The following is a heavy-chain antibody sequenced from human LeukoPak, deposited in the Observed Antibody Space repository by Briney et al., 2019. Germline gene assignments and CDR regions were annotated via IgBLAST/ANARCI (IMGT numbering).Heavy chain of an antibody. J-gene: IGHJ4*02. D-gene: IGHD1-20*01. CDR3: STLTSRGLSDS. CDR2: IKSKADGETI. V-gene: IGHV3-15*07. Sequence: GGSLRLSCAASGFTFTNAWMNWVRQAPGKGLESVGRIKSKADGETIDYAAPVKGRFTFSRGDSKNMLYLQMNSLKSEDTAVYYCSTLTSRGLSDSWGQGTLVTVSS. CDR1: GFTFTNAW.